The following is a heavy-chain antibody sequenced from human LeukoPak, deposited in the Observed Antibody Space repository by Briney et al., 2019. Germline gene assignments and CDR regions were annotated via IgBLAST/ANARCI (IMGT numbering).Heavy chain of an antibody. CDR1: GFTFNDYA. Sequence: GGSLRLSCAPSGFTFNDYAMHWVRQAPGKGLEWVAVIWYDGSNKYYADTVKGRFTISRDNSKNTLYLQMNSLRAEDTAVYYCARDPSGSGFAFDSWGQGALVTVSS. V-gene: IGHV3-33*08. D-gene: IGHD1-1*01. CDR2: IWYDGSNK. J-gene: IGHJ4*02. CDR3: ARDPSGSGFAFDS.